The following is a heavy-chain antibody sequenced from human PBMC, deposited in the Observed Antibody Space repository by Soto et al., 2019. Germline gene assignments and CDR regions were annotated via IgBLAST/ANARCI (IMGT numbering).Heavy chain of an antibody. CDR1: GGSISSGDYY. J-gene: IGHJ4*02. Sequence: QVQLQESGPGLVKPSQTLSLTCTVSGGSISSGDYYWSWIRQPPGKGLEWIGYIYYSGGTYYNPSLKSRVTISVDTSKNQFSLKLSSVTAADTAVYYCARAQAQWFGESPVDYWGQGTLVTVSS. CDR2: IYYSGGT. D-gene: IGHD3-10*01. CDR3: ARAQAQWFGESPVDY. V-gene: IGHV4-30-4*01.